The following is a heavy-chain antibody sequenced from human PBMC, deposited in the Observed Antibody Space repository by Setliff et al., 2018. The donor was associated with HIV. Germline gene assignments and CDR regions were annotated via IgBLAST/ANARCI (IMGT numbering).Heavy chain of an antibody. CDR2: ITWNSGSI. V-gene: IGHV3-9*01. D-gene: IGHD3-16*01. CDR3: AKDKSYHDYIWGSSVLAY. J-gene: IGHJ4*02. Sequence: WIRQPPGKGLEWVPGITWNSGSIAYADSVKGRFTISRDNSKNTLFLQMNSLRPEDTAIYYCAKDKSYHDYIWGSSVLAYWGQGTLVTVSS.